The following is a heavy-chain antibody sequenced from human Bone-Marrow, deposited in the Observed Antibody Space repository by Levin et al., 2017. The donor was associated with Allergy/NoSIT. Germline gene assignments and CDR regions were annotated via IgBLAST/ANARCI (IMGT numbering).Heavy chain of an antibody. CDR3: ARLEYIVVVPTAMGGYFDY. J-gene: IGHJ4*02. CDR1: GGSISSSSYY. Sequence: KASETLSLTCTVSGGSISSSSYYWGWIRQPPGKGLEWIGIIYYSESTYYNPSLKSRVTISVDTSKNQFSLKLSSVTAADTAVYYCARLEYIVVVPTAMGGYFDYWGQGTLVTVSS. CDR2: IYYSEST. D-gene: IGHD2-2*01. V-gene: IGHV4-39*01.